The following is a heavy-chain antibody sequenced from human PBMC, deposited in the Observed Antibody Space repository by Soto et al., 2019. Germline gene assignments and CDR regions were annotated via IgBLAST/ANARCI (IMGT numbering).Heavy chain of an antibody. CDR2: IYWDDDE. J-gene: IGHJ4*02. Sequence: QISLKESGPALVKPTQTLTLTCSFSGFSLTTTGVGVGWIRQPPGKALEWLALIYWDDDERYNPSLKNRLTITQDTSKNLLVLTITHVAPVHTAPYYCALGIAARAFDSWGQGTLVTVSP. D-gene: IGHD6-6*01. CDR1: GFSLTTTGVG. CDR3: ALGIAARAFDS. V-gene: IGHV2-5*02.